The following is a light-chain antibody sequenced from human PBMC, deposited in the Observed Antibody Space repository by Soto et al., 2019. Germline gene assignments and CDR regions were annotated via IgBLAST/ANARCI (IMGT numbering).Light chain of an antibody. V-gene: IGLV2-14*01. J-gene: IGLJ2*01. CDR2: DVS. Sequence: QSALTQPASVSGSPGQSITISCTGTSSDVGGYNYVSWYQQHPGKAPKLMIYDVSSRPSGVSNRFSGSKSGNTASLTISGLQGEDEADYYCSSYTSSLVVFGGGTKLTVL. CDR3: SSYTSSLVV. CDR1: SSDVGGYNY.